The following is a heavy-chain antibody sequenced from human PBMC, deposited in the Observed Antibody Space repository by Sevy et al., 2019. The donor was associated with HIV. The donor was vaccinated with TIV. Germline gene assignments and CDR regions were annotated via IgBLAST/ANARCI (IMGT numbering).Heavy chain of an antibody. J-gene: IGHJ4*02. CDR1: GFTFSSYG. Sequence: GGSLRLSCAASGFTFSSYGMHWVRQAPGKGLEWVAVISYDGSNKYYADSVKGRFTISRDNAKNSLYLQMNSLRAEDTAVYYCAREGEGSGSYRNYYFDYWGQGTLVTVSS. V-gene: IGHV3-30*03. D-gene: IGHD1-26*01. CDR3: AREGEGSGSYRNYYFDY. CDR2: ISYDGSNK.